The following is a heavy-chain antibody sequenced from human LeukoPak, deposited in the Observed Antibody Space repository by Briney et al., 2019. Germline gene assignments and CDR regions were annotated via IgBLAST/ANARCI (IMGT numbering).Heavy chain of an antibody. Sequence: SETLSLTCAVSGGSISSSNWWSWVRQPPGKGLEWIGYIYYSGSTNYNPSLKSRVTISVDTSKNQFSLKLSSVTAADTAVYYCASSRGSLYYYYGMDVWGQGTTVTVSS. CDR2: IYYSGST. J-gene: IGHJ6*02. CDR3: ASSRGSLYYYYGMDV. CDR1: GGSISSSNW. V-gene: IGHV4-4*02.